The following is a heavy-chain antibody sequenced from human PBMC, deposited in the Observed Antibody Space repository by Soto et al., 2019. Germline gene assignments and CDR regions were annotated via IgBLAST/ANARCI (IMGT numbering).Heavy chain of an antibody. CDR3: ARVSSSIVVVPDYGMDV. J-gene: IGHJ6*02. D-gene: IGHD2-15*01. Sequence: QVQLVQSGVEVKKPGASVKVSCKASGYTFISHGISWVRQAPGQGLEWMGWISGKNGNTNYAQELQGRVTLTTDTSTGTAYMELRSLRSDDTAVYYCARVSSSIVVVPDYGMDVWGQGTTVTVSS. CDR1: GYTFISHG. V-gene: IGHV1-18*04. CDR2: ISGKNGNT.